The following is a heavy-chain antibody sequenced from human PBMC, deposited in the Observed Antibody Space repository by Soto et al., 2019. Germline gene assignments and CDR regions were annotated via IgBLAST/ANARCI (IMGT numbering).Heavy chain of an antibody. D-gene: IGHD1-26*01. CDR3: AKDPNPNSGTLNWFDS. V-gene: IGHV3-30*18. J-gene: IGHJ5*01. CDR2: ISYDETNK. CDR1: GFTFSTYG. Sequence: QVQLVESGGGVVQPGRSLRLSCAASGFTFSTYGMHWVRQAPCKGLEWVAVISYDETNKNCADSVQGRFTVSRDNSKNTLYLQMNSLRVDDTAVYYCAKDPNPNSGTLNWFDSWGQGTLVTVSS.